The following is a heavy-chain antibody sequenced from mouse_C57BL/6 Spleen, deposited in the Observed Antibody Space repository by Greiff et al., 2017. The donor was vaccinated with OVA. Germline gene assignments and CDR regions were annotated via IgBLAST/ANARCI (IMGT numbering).Heavy chain of an antibody. Sequence: VQLQESGAELVRPGTSVKVSCKASGYAFTNYLIEWVKQRPGQGLEWIGVINPGSGGTNYNEKFKGKATLTADKSSSTAYMQLSSLTSEDSAVYFCARRDDWNFDYWGQGTTLTVSS. J-gene: IGHJ2*01. CDR1: GYAFTNYL. V-gene: IGHV1-54*01. CDR2: INPGSGGT. D-gene: IGHD2-12*01. CDR3: ARRDDWNFDY.